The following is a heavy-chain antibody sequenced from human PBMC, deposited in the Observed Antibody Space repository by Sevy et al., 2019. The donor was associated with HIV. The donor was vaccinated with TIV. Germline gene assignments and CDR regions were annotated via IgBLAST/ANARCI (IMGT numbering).Heavy chain of an antibody. D-gene: IGHD2-15*01. CDR2: ISYTGST. CDR1: GVSISGGAYY. Sequence: SETLSLTCTVSGVSISGGAYYWGWIRQPPGKGLEWIGSISYTGSTYYNPSIKSRVTISVDTSKNQLSLKLTSVTAADTAVYYCARRGDNNWFDPWGQGTLVTVSS. J-gene: IGHJ5*02. V-gene: IGHV4-39*01. CDR3: ARRGDNNWFDP.